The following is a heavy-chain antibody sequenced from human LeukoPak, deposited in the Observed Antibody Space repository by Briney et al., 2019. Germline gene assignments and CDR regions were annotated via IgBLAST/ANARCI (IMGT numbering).Heavy chain of an antibody. Sequence: GGPLRLSCAASGFTFIDYDMYWVRQVIGKGLEWVSAIGICGDTHYSGSVKGRFTISRENAESSLYLQMNSLRAEDTAVYYCARGGIQVSGIDEFDYWGQGTLVTVSS. CDR3: ARGGIQVSGIDEFDY. CDR2: IGICGDT. D-gene: IGHD6-19*01. J-gene: IGHJ4*02. CDR1: GFTFIDYD. V-gene: IGHV3-13*01.